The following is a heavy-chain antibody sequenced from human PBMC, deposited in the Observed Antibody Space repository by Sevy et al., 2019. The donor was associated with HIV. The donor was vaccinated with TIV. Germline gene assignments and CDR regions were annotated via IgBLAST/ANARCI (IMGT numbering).Heavy chain of an antibody. D-gene: IGHD1-26*01. CDR3: ARDLISGSYSQSLDY. Sequence: GGSLRLSCSASEFTFSSYAMSWVRQAPGKGLEWVSSISGSGRFTYYADFVEGRFIISRDNSKNTLSVQMNSLRAEDTAVYYCARDLISGSYSQSLDYWGQGTLVTVSS. CDR2: ISGSGRFT. J-gene: IGHJ4*02. V-gene: IGHV3-23*01. CDR1: EFTFSSYA.